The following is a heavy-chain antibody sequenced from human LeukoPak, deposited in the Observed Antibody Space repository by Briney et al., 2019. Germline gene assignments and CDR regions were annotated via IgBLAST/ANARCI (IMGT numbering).Heavy chain of an antibody. CDR1: GGSFSGYY. Sequence: PSETLSLTCAVYGGSFSGYYWSWIRQPPGKGLEWIGEINHSGSTNYNPSLKSRVTISVDTSKNQFSLKLSSVTAADTAVYYCAIGYYGSGSYYWGDYWGPGTLVNVSS. J-gene: IGHJ4*02. D-gene: IGHD3-10*01. CDR2: INHSGST. V-gene: IGHV4-34*01. CDR3: AIGYYGSGSYYWGDY.